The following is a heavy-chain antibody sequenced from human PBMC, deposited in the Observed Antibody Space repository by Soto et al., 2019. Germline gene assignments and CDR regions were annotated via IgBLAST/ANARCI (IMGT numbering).Heavy chain of an antibody. D-gene: IGHD6-6*01. CDR3: AKDRAAYSSSSGFDY. Sequence: SLSLSCAASGFTFDDYAMHSVRHAPGKGLEWVSGISWNSGSIGYADSVKGRFTISRDNAKNSLYLQMNSLRAEDTALYYCAKDRAAYSSSSGFDYWGQGTLVTVAS. V-gene: IGHV3-9*01. J-gene: IGHJ4*02. CDR2: ISWNSGSI. CDR1: GFTFDDYA.